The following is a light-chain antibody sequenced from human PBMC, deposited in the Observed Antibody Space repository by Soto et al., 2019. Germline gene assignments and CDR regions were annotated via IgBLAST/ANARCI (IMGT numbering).Light chain of an antibody. J-gene: IGLJ1*01. CDR3: STFTTDWTHV. V-gene: IGLV2-14*01. CDR1: SSDIGAYNY. CDR2: EVS. Sequence: QPALTQPASVSGSPGQSITISCTGSSSDIGAYNYVSWFQQYPGKAPTLIISEVSNRPSGVSTRFSGSKSGTADSLTISGLQTEDEADYFCSTFTTDWTHVFGTGTKVTVL.